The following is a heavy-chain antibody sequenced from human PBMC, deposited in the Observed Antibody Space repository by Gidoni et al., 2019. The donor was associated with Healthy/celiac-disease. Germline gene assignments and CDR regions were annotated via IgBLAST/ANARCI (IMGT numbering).Heavy chain of an antibody. Sequence: QGQLQQWGAGLLKPSGTLSLTRAVDRGSFSGYYRSWIRQPPGTGLEWIGEINHSGSNNYNPSLNSRVTISVDTSKYQFSLELSSVTAADTAVYYCAGGGRLYCSGGSCYSTRNYYYYYGMDVWGQGTTVTVSS. J-gene: IGHJ6*02. CDR1: RGSFSGYY. CDR3: AGGGRLYCSGGSCYSTRNYYYYYGMDV. CDR2: INHSGSN. D-gene: IGHD2-15*01. V-gene: IGHV4-34*01.